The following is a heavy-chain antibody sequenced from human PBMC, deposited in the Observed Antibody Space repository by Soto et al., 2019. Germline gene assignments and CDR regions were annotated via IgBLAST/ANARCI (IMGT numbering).Heavy chain of an antibody. D-gene: IGHD6-6*01. V-gene: IGHV2-5*02. CDR1: GFSLSTSGVG. CDR2: IYWDDDK. CDR3: AHRQQEEYSSSSFEF. Sequence: SGPTLLKPTQTLTRTCTFSGFSLSTSGVGVGWIRQPPGKALEWLALIYWDDDKRYSPSVKSMLTITKDTSKNQVVLTMTNMDPVDTTTYYRAHRQQEEYSSSSFEFWGQGTLVTVSS. J-gene: IGHJ4*02.